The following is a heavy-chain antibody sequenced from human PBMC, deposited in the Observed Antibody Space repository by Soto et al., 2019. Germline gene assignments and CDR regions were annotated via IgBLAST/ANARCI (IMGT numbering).Heavy chain of an antibody. Sequence: EVQLLESGGGLVQPGGSLRLSCAASGFTFSSYAMSWVRQAPGKGLEWVSAISGSGGSTYYADSVKGRFTISRDNSKNTRYLQMNSLGAEDTAVYYCAKGGPYYYDSSGYYDYWGQGTLVTVSS. CDR2: ISGSGGST. CDR3: AKGGPYYYDSSGYYDY. CDR1: GFTFSSYA. J-gene: IGHJ4*02. D-gene: IGHD3-22*01. V-gene: IGHV3-23*01.